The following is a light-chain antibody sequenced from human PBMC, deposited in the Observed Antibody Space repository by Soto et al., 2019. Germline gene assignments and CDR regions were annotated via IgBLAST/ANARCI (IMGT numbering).Light chain of an antibody. CDR1: QSVSSRY. J-gene: IGKJ2*01. V-gene: IGKV3-20*01. CDR2: GAS. Sequence: EIVLTQSPGTLSLSPGERATLSCRASQSVSSRYFAWYQQKPGQAPRLLMYGASNRATGIPARFSGSGSGTDFALTISRLEPEDFALYFCQQYGSSPPFTFGQGTKVEIK. CDR3: QQYGSSPPFT.